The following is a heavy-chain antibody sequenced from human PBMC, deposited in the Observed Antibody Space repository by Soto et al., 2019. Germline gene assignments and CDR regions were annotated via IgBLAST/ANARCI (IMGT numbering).Heavy chain of an antibody. V-gene: IGHV1-69*06. CDR2: IITIYGKA. CDR3: ARGRDIVLVPAAIGYNWFDP. J-gene: IGHJ5*02. CDR1: GYTFTNSG. Sequence: SVKVSCKASGYTFTNSGIIWVRQAPGQGLEWLGWIITIYGKANYAQQLQGRVTITADKSTSTAYMELSSLRSEDTAVYYCARGRDIVLVPAAIGYNWFDPWGQGTLVTVSS. D-gene: IGHD2-2*01.